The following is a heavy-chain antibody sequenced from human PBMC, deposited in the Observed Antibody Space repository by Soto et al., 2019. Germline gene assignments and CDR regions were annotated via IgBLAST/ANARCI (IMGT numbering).Heavy chain of an antibody. CDR3: ARDLRRGPICYFDY. J-gene: IGHJ4*02. CDR2: ISSSSSYI. D-gene: IGHD2-2*02. V-gene: IGHV3-21*01. Sequence: EVQLVESGGGLVKPGGSLRLSCAASGFTFSSYSMNWVRQAPGKGLEWVSSISSSSSYIYYADSVKGRFTISRDNAKNSLYLQMNSLRAEDTAVYYCARDLRRGPICYFDYWGQGTLVSVSS. CDR1: GFTFSSYS.